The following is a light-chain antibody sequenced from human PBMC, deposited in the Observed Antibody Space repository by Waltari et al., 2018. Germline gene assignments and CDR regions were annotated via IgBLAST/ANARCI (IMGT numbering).Light chain of an antibody. V-gene: IGLV1-47*01. J-gene: IGLJ2*01. CDR3: AGWDDSLTGVV. CDR2: LDD. CDR1: TSNIGTHY. Sequence: QSVLTQPPSLSGTPGQRVTISCSGSTSNIGTHYVFCYQQFPGRAPQLLIYLDDHRPSGVPDRFSASKSGSSASLTISGLRPEDEATYHCAGWDDSLTGVVFGGGTKLTV.